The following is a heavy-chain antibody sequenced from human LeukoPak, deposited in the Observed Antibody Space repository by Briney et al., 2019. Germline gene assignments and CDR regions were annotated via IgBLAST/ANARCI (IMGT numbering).Heavy chain of an antibody. CDR2: INPNSGGT. J-gene: IGHJ4*02. V-gene: IGHV1-2*02. CDR1: GYTFTGYY. D-gene: IGHD4-17*01. CDR3: ARIEAPDYGDLTG. Sequence: ASVKVSCKASGYTFTGYYMHWVRQAPGQGLEWMGWINPNSGGTNYAQKFQGRVTMTRDTSISTAYMELSRLRSDDTAVYYCARIEAPDYGDLTGWGQGTLVTVSS.